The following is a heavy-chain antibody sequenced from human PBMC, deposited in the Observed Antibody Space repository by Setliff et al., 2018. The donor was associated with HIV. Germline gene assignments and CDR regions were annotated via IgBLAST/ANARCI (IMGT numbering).Heavy chain of an antibody. CDR3: ASWGAGSNSGFDY. V-gene: IGHV4-38-2*01. J-gene: IGHJ4*02. D-gene: IGHD3-16*01. Sequence: SETLSLTCAIPDQLISSGNYWAWIRQPPGKGLEWLGSIYYSGTTYVHPSLKSRVTISIDTFKSQFSLKLRSVNAADTAVYYCASWGAGSNSGFDYWGRGTLVTVSS. CDR1: DQLISSGNY. CDR2: IYYSGTT.